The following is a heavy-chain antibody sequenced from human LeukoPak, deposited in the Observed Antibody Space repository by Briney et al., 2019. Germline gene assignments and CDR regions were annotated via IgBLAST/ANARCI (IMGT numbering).Heavy chain of an antibody. J-gene: IGHJ4*02. V-gene: IGHV3-23*01. CDR2: ISGSGGST. CDR3: ASPGYSGCADHDY. CDR1: GFTFSSYA. Sequence: GGSLRLSCAASGFTFSSYAMSWVRQAPGKGLEWVSAISGSGGSTHYADSVKGRFTISRDNSKNTLYLQMNSLRAEDTAVYYCASPGYSGCADHDYWGQGTLVTVSS. D-gene: IGHD5-12*01.